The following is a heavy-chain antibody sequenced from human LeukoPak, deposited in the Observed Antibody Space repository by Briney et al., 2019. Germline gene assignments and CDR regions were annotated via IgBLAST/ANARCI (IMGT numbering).Heavy chain of an antibody. CDR1: GGSISSNY. CDR2: IYAGGSI. CDR3: AAGGDEFAY. V-gene: IGHV4-4*07. J-gene: IGHJ4*02. Sequence: SETLSLTCTVSGGSISSNYWSWIRQPAGKGLEWIGRIYAGGSINYNPSLNGRVTISIDRSKNQFSLKLSSVTAADTALYYCAAGGDEFAYWGQGTLVTVSS. D-gene: IGHD3-10*01.